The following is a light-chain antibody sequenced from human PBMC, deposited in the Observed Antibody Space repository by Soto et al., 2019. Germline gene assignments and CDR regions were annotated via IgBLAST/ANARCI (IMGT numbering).Light chain of an antibody. CDR1: SNDVGNYNY. CDR3: CSYAGRQRV. J-gene: IGLJ3*02. CDR2: DVT. Sequence: QSALTQTRSVSGSPGQSVTISCTGSSNDVGNYNYVSWYQQHPGKAPKVIIYDVTKRPAGVPDRFSGSKSGNTASLTISGLHSDEEADYYCCSYAGRQRVFGGGTKLTVL. V-gene: IGLV2-11*01.